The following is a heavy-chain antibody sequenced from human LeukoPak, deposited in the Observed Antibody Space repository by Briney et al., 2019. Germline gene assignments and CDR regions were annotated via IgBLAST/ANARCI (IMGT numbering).Heavy chain of an antibody. Sequence: GGSLRLSCAASGFTFSSYAMHWVRQAPGKGLEWVAVTSYDGSNKYYADSVKGRFTISRDNSKNTLYLQMNSLRAEDTAVYYCARDQGGGYSYGWQSFDYWGQGTLVTVSS. CDR2: TSYDGSNK. CDR3: ARDQGGGYSYGWQSFDY. D-gene: IGHD5-18*01. CDR1: GFTFSSYA. J-gene: IGHJ4*02. V-gene: IGHV3-30-3*01.